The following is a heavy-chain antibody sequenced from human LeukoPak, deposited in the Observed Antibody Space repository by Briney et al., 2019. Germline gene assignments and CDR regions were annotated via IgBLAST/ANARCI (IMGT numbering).Heavy chain of an antibody. CDR3: ARAPAYDILTGYYTGPFDY. V-gene: IGHV1-18*01. CDR1: GYSFILYG. D-gene: IGHD3-9*01. J-gene: IGHJ4*02. Sequence: ASVKVSCKTSGYSFILYGISWVRQAPGQGPEWMGWISTSTGDTKYTQKFQGRVTLTTDTSTSTAYMELSSLRSDDTAVYYCARAPAYDILTGYYTGPFDYWGQGTLVTVSS. CDR2: ISTSTGDT.